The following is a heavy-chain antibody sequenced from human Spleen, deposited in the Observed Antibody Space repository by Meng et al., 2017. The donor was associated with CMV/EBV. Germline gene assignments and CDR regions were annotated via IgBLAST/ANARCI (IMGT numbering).Heavy chain of an antibody. J-gene: IGHJ6*02. D-gene: IGHD7-27*01. Sequence: GSLRLSCAVYGGSFSGYYWSWIRQPPGKGLEWIGEINHSGSTNYNPSLKSRVTISVDTSKNQFSLKLRSVTAADTAVYYCASELTGASPGGMDVWGQGTTVTVSS. CDR3: ASELTGASPGGMDV. CDR1: GGSFSGYY. CDR2: INHSGST. V-gene: IGHV4-34*01.